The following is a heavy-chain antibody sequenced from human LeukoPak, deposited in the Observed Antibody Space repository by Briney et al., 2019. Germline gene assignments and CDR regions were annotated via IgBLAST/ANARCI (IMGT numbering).Heavy chain of an antibody. V-gene: IGHV1-18*01. CDR2: ISTYNGNT. Sequence: ASVKVSCKASGYTFINYGINWVRQAPGQGLEWMGWISTYNGNTNYAQKLQGRVTMTTDTSTSTAYMELRSLRADDTAVYYCARDRRMITFGGVIAYWGPGTLVTVSS. D-gene: IGHD3-16*01. CDR1: GYTFINYG. CDR3: ARDRRMITFGGVIAY. J-gene: IGHJ4*02.